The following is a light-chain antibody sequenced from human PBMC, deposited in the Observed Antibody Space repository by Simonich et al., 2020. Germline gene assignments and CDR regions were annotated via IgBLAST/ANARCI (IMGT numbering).Light chain of an antibody. J-gene: IGKJ3*01. CDR3: MQALQTPFT. V-gene: IGKV2-30*02. CDR1: QSLVQRDGNTY. Sequence: DVVMTQSPLSLPVTLGQPASISCRSSQSLVQRDGNTYLNWFQQRPGQSPRRLIYKVSNRDSGVPDRFSGSGSGTDFTLKISRVEAEDVGVYYCMQALQTPFTFGPGTKVDIK. CDR2: KVS.